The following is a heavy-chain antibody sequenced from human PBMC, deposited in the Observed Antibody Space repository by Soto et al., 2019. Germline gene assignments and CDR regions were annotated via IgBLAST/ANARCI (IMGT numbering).Heavy chain of an antibody. CDR2: IYYIETT. V-gene: IGHV4-39*01. J-gene: IGHJ3*02. Sequence: QLQLQESGPGLAKPSETLSLTCTVSGGSISNINYYWGWVRQPPGKGLEWIGSIYYIETTYYNPSLKSRVTISLDTSKNQFSLKLGSVTAADTAVYYCISRTVTTFNAFDIWGQGTMVTVSS. CDR1: GGSISNINYY. CDR3: ISRTVTTFNAFDI. D-gene: IGHD4-17*01.